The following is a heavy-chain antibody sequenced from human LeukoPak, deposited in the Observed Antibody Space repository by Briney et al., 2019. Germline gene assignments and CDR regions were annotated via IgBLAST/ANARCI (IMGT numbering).Heavy chain of an antibody. J-gene: IGHJ4*02. Sequence: SETLSLTCTVSGYSISSGYYWGWIRQPPGKGLEWIGSIYHSGSTYYNPSLKSRVTISVDTSKNQFSLKLSSVTAADTAVYYCARTYNRNYYFDYWGQGTLVTVSS. CDR2: IYHSGST. V-gene: IGHV4-38-2*02. D-gene: IGHD1-14*01. CDR3: ARTYNRNYYFDY. CDR1: GYSISSGYY.